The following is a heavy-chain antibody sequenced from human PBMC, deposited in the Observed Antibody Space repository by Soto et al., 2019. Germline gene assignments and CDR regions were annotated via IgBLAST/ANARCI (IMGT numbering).Heavy chain of an antibody. D-gene: IGHD1-7*01. J-gene: IGHJ4*02. V-gene: IGHV4-4*02. CDR2: IYRTGST. CDR3: ASRDPGTSVDY. CDR1: GGSFTSNNW. Sequence: PSETLSLTCAVSGGSFTSNNWWTWVRQPPGQGLEWIGEIYRTGSTNYNPSLKSRVTVSLDKSENQFSLKVTSLTAADTAVYYCASRDPGTSVDYWGQGTLVTVSS.